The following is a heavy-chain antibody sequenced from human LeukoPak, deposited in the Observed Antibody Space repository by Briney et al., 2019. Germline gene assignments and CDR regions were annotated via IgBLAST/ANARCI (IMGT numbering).Heavy chain of an antibody. J-gene: IGHJ4*02. D-gene: IGHD3-16*01. V-gene: IGHV4-34*01. CDR2: INHSGST. CDR1: GGSFSGYY. CDR3: ARLRLGELCDY. Sequence: SETLSLTCAVYGGSFSGYYWSWIRQPPGKGLEWIGEINHSGSTNYNPSLKSRVTISVDTSKNQFSLKLSSVTVADTAVYYCARLRLGELCDYWGQGTLVTVSS.